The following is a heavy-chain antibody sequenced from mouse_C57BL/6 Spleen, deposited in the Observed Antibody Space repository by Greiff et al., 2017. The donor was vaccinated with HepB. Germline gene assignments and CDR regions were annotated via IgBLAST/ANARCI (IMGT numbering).Heavy chain of an antibody. Sequence: VQLQQSGPELVKPGASVKISCKASGYAFSSSWMNWVKQRPGKGLEWIGRIYPGDGDTNYNGKFKGKATLTADISSSTAYMQLSSLTSEDSAVYFCASELLRAYYAMDYWGQGTSVTVSS. J-gene: IGHJ4*01. V-gene: IGHV1-82*01. CDR3: ASELLRAYYAMDY. CDR1: GYAFSSSW. D-gene: IGHD1-1*01. CDR2: IYPGDGDT.